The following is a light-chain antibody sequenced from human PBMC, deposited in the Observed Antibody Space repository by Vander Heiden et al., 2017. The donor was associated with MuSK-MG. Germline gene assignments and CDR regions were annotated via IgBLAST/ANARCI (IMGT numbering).Light chain of an antibody. CDR3: QQYYSSPRT. CDR2: WAS. V-gene: IGKV4-1*01. CDR1: QSVLYSSNNKNH. Sequence: DIVMTQSPDSLAVSLGERATINCKPSQSVLYSSNNKNHLAWYQQKPVQPPKLLIHWASTRESGVPDRFSGSGSGTDFTLTISSLQAEDVAVYYCQQYYSSPRTFGPGTKVDIK. J-gene: IGKJ3*01.